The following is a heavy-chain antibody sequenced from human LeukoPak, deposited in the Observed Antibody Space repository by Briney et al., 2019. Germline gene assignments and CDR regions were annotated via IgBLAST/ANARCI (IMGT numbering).Heavy chain of an antibody. Sequence: SVKVSCKASGSTFTSSAMQWVRQARGQRLEWIGWIVVGSGNTNYAQKFQERVTITRDMSTSTAYMELSSLRSEDTAVYYCAAEELQTDYYYGMDVWGQGTTVTVSS. CDR3: AAEELQTDYYYGMDV. V-gene: IGHV1-58*02. CDR1: GSTFTSSA. J-gene: IGHJ6*02. D-gene: IGHD1-7*01. CDR2: IVVGSGNT.